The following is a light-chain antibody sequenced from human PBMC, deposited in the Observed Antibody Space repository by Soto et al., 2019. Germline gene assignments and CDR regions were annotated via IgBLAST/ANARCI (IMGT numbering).Light chain of an antibody. J-gene: IGKJ3*01. CDR1: QGIRNF. CDR3: QKYSSVPV. CDR2: AAS. V-gene: IGKV1-27*01. Sequence: DIQMTQSPTSLSASVGDRVTITCRASQGIRNFGAWYQQKPGKAPKLLIYAASTLQSGVPSRFSGSCSGTDFTLTIISLQPEDVANYFCQKYSSVPVFGPGTKVDIK.